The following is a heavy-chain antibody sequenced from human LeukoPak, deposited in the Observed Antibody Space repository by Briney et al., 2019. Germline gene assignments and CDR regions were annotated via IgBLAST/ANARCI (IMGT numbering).Heavy chain of an antibody. CDR1: GFTVSSNY. CDR3: ARDRSQEFDP. D-gene: IGHD3-10*01. V-gene: IGHV3-30*03. Sequence: GGSLRLSCAASGFTVSSNYVSWVPQAPGKGLEWVAVISSDGTNKDYADSVKGRFSISRDNSKNTLYLQMNRLRADDTAVYYCARDRSQEFDPWGQGTLVTVSS. J-gene: IGHJ5*02. CDR2: ISSDGTNK.